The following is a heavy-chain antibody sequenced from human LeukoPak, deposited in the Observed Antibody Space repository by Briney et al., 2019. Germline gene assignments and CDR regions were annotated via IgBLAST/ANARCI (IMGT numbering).Heavy chain of an antibody. CDR1: GGSISSSNW. CDR3: ARDPDPIVVVPAATSGDPVSNAFDI. D-gene: IGHD2-2*01. J-gene: IGHJ3*02. V-gene: IGHV4-4*02. Sequence: SETLSLTCAVSGGSISSSNWWSWVRQPPGKGLEWIGEIYHSGSTNYNPSLKSRVTISVDKSKNQFSLKLSSVTAADTAVYYCARDPDPIVVVPAATSGDPVSNAFDIWGQGTMVTVSS. CDR2: IYHSGST.